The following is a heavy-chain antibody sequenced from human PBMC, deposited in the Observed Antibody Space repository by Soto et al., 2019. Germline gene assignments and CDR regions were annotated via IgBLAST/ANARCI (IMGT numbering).Heavy chain of an antibody. CDR2: VNTGNGNT. CDR3: ARDINWNYGKSYYYYYYMDV. D-gene: IGHD1-7*01. J-gene: IGHJ6*03. Sequence: VASMKGSRKASGYTLTNFSLPLVRQAPRQKLEGMGWVNTGNGNTKYSQKFQGRGTMTRDTSASTAYMELSSLRSEDTPVYYCARDINWNYGKSYYYYYYMDVWGKGTTVTVSS. CDR1: GYTLTNFS. V-gene: IGHV1-3*04.